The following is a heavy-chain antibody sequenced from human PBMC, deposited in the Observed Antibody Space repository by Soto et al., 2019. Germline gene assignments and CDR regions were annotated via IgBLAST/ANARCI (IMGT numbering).Heavy chain of an antibody. CDR2: ITPFSGNT. CDR1: GYTFTYRY. D-gene: IGHD2-2*01. CDR3: ADCSRTSCYH. V-gene: IGHV1-45*02. Sequence: GASVKVSCKASGYTFTYRYLHWVRQAPGQALEWMGWITPFSGNTNYAQKFQDRVTITRDRSMSTAYMELSSLRSEDTAMYYCADCSRTSCYHWGQGTLVTVSS. J-gene: IGHJ4*02.